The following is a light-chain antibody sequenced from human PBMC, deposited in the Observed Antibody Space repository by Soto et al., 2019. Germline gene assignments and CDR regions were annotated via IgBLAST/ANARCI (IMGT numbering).Light chain of an antibody. CDR1: QSISSW. J-gene: IGKJ5*01. CDR3: QQLHSYPIT. V-gene: IGKV1-9*01. Sequence: GDRVTITCRASQSISSWLAWYQQKPGKAPKLLIYGASTLQSGVPSRFSGSEYGAEFTLTISSLQREDFATYYCQQLHSYPITFGQGTRLEIK. CDR2: GAS.